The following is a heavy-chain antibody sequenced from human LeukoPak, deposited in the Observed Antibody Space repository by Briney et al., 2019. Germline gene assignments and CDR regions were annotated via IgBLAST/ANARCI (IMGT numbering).Heavy chain of an antibody. CDR2: IRYDGSNQ. J-gene: IGHJ5*02. CDR3: AKDRAYSSSFYTWFDP. V-gene: IGHV3-30*02. Sequence: PGGSLRLSCAASGFTFSSYGMHWVRQAPGKGPEWVAFIRYDGSNQYYADSVKGRFTISRDNSNNTLSLQMNSLRTDDTALYYCAKDRAYSSSFYTWFDPWGQGTLVTVSS. D-gene: IGHD6-13*01. CDR1: GFTFSSYG.